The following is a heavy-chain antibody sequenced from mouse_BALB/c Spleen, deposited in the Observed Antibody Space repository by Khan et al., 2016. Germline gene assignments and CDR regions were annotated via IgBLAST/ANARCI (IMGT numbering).Heavy chain of an antibody. V-gene: IGHV5-9-4*01. Sequence: EVALVESGGGLVKPGGSLKLSCAASGFTFSSYAMSWVRQSPEKRLEWVAEISSGGSYTYYPDTVTGRFTISRDNAKNTLYLEMSSLRSEDTAMYYCASDRGYGSPFAYWGQGTLVTVSA. D-gene: IGHD1-1*01. CDR1: GFTFSSYA. CDR3: ASDRGYGSPFAY. CDR2: ISSGGSYT. J-gene: IGHJ3*01.